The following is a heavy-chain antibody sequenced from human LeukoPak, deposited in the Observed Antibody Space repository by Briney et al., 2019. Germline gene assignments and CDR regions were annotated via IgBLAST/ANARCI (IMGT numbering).Heavy chain of an antibody. J-gene: IGHJ5*02. CDR2: IGTNGNT. D-gene: IGHD3-22*01. Sequence: GGPLRLSCSASGFTFSRYAMHWARQAPGKGLEYVSAIGTNGNTYYADSVKGRFTISRDNSKNTLYLQMSSLRAEDTAVCHCVKDDSYHYDTSTYVAWGQGTLVTVSS. V-gene: IGHV3-64D*06. CDR3: VKDDSYHYDTSTYVA. CDR1: GFTFSRYA.